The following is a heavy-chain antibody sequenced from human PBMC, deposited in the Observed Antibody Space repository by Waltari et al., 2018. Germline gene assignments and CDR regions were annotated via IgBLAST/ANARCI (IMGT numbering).Heavy chain of an antibody. CDR2: ISSSDSAI. D-gene: IGHD6-6*01. Sequence: EVQLVESGGGLGQPGGSLRPSCAASGFAFKSFEMHWVRQAPGKGLEWVSHISSSDSAIYHADSVKGRFTISRDNAKNSLYLQMNNLRVDDTAIYYCAKGQFSTTSGCDYWGQGTLVTVSS. J-gene: IGHJ4*02. CDR1: GFAFKSFE. V-gene: IGHV3-48*03. CDR3: AKGQFSTTSGCDY.